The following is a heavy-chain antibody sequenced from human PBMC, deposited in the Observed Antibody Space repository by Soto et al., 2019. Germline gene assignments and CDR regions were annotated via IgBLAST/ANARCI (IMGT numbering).Heavy chain of an antibody. D-gene: IGHD1-26*01. V-gene: IGHV3-53*01. Sequence: GGSLRLSCAASGFTVSSNYMSWVRQAPGKGLEWVSVIYSGGSTYYADSVKGRFTISRDNSKNTLYLQMNSPRAEDTAVYYCARDLGEGPLYDAFDIWGQGTMVTVSS. CDR1: GFTVSSNY. CDR3: ARDLGEGPLYDAFDI. J-gene: IGHJ3*02. CDR2: IYSGGST.